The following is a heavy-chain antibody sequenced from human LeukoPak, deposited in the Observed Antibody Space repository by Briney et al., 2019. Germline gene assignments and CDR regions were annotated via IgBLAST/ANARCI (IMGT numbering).Heavy chain of an antibody. Sequence: SETLSLTCAVYGGSFSGYYWSWIRQPPGKGLEWIGEINHSGSTNYNPSLKSRVTISVDTSKNQFSLKLSSVTAADTAVYYCASAFCGGDCYSPFDYWGQGALVTVSS. D-gene: IGHD2-21*02. J-gene: IGHJ4*02. V-gene: IGHV4-34*01. CDR3: ASAFCGGDCYSPFDY. CDR1: GGSFSGYY. CDR2: INHSGST.